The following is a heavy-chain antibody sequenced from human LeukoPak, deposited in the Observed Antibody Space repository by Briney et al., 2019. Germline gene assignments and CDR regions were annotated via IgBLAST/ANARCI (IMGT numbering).Heavy chain of an antibody. Sequence: AASVKVSCKASGYTFTGYYMHWVRQAPGQGLEWMGWINSNSGGTNYAQNFQGRVTMTRDTSISTAYMELSRLRSDDTALYYCARASGRYSDAFDIWGQGTMVTVSS. CDR2: INSNSGGT. D-gene: IGHD1-26*01. V-gene: IGHV1-2*02. J-gene: IGHJ3*02. CDR3: ARASGRYSDAFDI. CDR1: GYTFTGYY.